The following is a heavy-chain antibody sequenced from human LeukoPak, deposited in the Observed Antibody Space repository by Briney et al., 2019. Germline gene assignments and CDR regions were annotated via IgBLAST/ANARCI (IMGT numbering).Heavy chain of an antibody. CDR1: GLTFGTYA. D-gene: IGHD5-12*01. CDR2: IIAMFTTA. V-gene: IGHV1-69*06. CDR3: ASSDGGYLGNFDY. J-gene: IGHJ4*02. Sequence: ASVKVSCKAPGLTFGTYAISWVRQAPGQGLEWMGGIIAMFTTANYAQKFQGRVTITADKSTSTVYMELSRLRSDDTAVYCCASSDGGYLGNFDYWGQGTQVTVSS.